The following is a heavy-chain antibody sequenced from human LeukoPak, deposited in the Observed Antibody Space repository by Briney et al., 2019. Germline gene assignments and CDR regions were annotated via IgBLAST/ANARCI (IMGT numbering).Heavy chain of an antibody. J-gene: IGHJ4*02. V-gene: IGHV3-7*01. CDR3: ARDVAAGYFDY. Sequence: GGSLRLSCAASGLTFSSYWMSWVRQAPGKGLEWVANIKQDGSEKYYVDSVKGRFTISRDNAKNSLYLQMNSLRAEDTAVYYCARDVAAGYFDYWGQGTLVTVSS. D-gene: IGHD6-13*01. CDR2: IKQDGSEK. CDR1: GLTFSSYW.